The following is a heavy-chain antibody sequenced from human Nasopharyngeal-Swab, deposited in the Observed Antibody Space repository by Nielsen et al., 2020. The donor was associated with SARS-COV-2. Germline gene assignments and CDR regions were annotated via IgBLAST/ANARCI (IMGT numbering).Heavy chain of an antibody. V-gene: IGHV4-61*02. CDR3: ARGITTLYYSTTWTS. Sequence: GKGLEWIGRIYTSGSTNYNPSLKSRVTISVDTSKNQFSLKLSSVTAADTAVYYCARGITTLYYSTTWTSGAKGPRSPSP. D-gene: IGHD3-10*01. J-gene: IGHJ6*03. CDR2: IYTSGST.